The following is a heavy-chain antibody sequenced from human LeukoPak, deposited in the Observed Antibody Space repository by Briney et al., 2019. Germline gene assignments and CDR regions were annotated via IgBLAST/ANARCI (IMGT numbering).Heavy chain of an antibody. D-gene: IGHD3-22*01. CDR3: AKDIGHYYDSSGYNLQYYFDY. Sequence: PGGSLRLSCAASGFTFSSYGMHWVRQAPGKGLEWVAVISYDGSNKYYADSVKGRFTISRDNSKNTLYLQMNSLRAEDTAVYYCAKDIGHYYDSSGYNLQYYFDYWGQGTLVTVSS. CDR1: GFTFSSYG. V-gene: IGHV3-30*18. CDR2: ISYDGSNK. J-gene: IGHJ4*02.